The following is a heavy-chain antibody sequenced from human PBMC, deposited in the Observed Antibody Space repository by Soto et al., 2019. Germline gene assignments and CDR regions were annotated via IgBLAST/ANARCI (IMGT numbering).Heavy chain of an antibody. Sequence: EVQLVESGGGLVQPGGSLKLSCAVSGFTFSGSAMHWVRQASGKGLEWVGRIRSKANSYATAYAASVKGRFNISRAASKNTSYLQMNSLTTEDTAVYYCTSGYGDYVRDYWGQGTLVTVSS. CDR2: IRSKANSYAT. CDR1: GFTFSGSA. D-gene: IGHD4-17*01. V-gene: IGHV3-73*01. J-gene: IGHJ4*02. CDR3: TSGYGDYVRDY.